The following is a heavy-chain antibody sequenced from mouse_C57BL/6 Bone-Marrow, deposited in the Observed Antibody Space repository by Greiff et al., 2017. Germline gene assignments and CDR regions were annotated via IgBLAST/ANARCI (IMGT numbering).Heavy chain of an antibody. CDR1: GYTFTDYY. J-gene: IGHJ4*01. CDR3: ARRWLLNAMDY. CDR2: INPNNGGT. D-gene: IGHD2-3*01. Sequence: VQLQQSGPELVKPGASVKISCKASGYTFTDYYMNWVKQSHGKSLEWIGDINPNNGGTSYNQKFKGKATLTVDKSSSPAYMELRSLTSEDSAVYYCARRWLLNAMDYWGQGTSVTVSS. V-gene: IGHV1-26*01.